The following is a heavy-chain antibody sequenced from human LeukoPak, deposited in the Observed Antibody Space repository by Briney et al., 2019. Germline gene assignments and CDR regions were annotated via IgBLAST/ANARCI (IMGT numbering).Heavy chain of an antibody. D-gene: IGHD3-10*01. Sequence: GGSLRLSCAAPGFTFSSYGVHWVRQAPGEGLEWVAVISYDGSNKYYADSVKGRFTISRDNSKNTLYLQMNSLRAEDTAVYYCAKDPTIYGSGSPWYFDYWGQGTLVTVSS. V-gene: IGHV3-30*18. CDR3: AKDPTIYGSGSPWYFDY. CDR1: GFTFSSYG. J-gene: IGHJ4*02. CDR2: ISYDGSNK.